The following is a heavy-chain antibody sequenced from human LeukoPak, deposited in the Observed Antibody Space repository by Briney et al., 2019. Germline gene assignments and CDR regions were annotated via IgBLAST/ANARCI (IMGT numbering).Heavy chain of an antibody. V-gene: IGHV1-2*02. Sequence: ASVKVSCKASGYTFTDYYMHWVRQAPGQGLEWKGWINPNSGDTNYAQKFQGRVTMTRDTSISTAYMDLSGLRSDDTAVYYCARNSAYYSSSDYWGQGTLVTVSS. CDR2: INPNSGDT. J-gene: IGHJ4*02. CDR1: GYTFTDYY. D-gene: IGHD3-22*01. CDR3: ARNSAYYSSSDY.